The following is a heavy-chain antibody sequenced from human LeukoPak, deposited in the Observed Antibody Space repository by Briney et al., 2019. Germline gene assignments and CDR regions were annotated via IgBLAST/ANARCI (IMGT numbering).Heavy chain of an antibody. CDR3: AKESVLWFGESTYGMDV. J-gene: IGHJ6*02. Sequence: PGGSLRLSCAASGFTFSSYAMSWVRQAPGKGLEWVSAISGSGGSTYYADSVKGRFTISRDNSKNTLYLQMNSLRAEDTAVYYCAKESVLWFGESTYGMDVWGQGTTVTVSS. CDR2: ISGSGGST. CDR1: GFTFSSYA. V-gene: IGHV3-23*01. D-gene: IGHD3-10*01.